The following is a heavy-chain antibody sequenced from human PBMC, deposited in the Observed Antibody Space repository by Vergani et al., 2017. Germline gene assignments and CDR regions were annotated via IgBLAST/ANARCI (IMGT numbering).Heavy chain of an antibody. CDR1: GYTFTSYD. Sequence: QVQLVQSGAEVKKPGASVKVSCKASGYTFTSYDINWVRQATGQGLEWMGWMNPNSGNTGYAQKFQGRVTMTRNTSISTAYMELSSLRSEDTAVYYCARQDFWSGYYIPNYYYYGMDVWGQGTTVTVSS. D-gene: IGHD3-3*01. CDR2: MNPNSGNT. V-gene: IGHV1-8*01. J-gene: IGHJ6*02. CDR3: ARQDFWSGYYIPNYYYYGMDV.